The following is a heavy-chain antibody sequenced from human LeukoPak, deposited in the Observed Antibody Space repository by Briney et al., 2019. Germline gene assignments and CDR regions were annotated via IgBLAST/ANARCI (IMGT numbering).Heavy chain of an antibody. V-gene: IGHV3-23*01. CDR1: GFSFNNYA. CDR2: ISSSGGST. CDR3: AKSGTIIVVGTPGSWFDP. Sequence: GGSLRLSCAASGFSFNNYAMSWVRQAPGKRLEWVSTISSSGGSTYYADSVKGRFTISRDNSKNTLYVQMNSLRAEDTAVYYCAKSGTIIVVGTPGSWFDPWGQGTLVTVSS. D-gene: IGHD3-22*01. J-gene: IGHJ5*02.